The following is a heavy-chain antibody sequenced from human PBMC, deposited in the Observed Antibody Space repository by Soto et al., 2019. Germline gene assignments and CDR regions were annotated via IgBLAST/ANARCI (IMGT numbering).Heavy chain of an antibody. Sequence: GASVKVSCKAYGYTFTNHHVHWVRQAPGQGLEWRGITTPSNGATNYAQKSQARLALTRDTCMSTVYLELSSLRPEDTAVYYCVREAGGTSMQWGFDFWGEGTLLTVSS. CDR1: GYTFTNHH. CDR2: TTPSNGAT. CDR3: VREAGGTSMQWGFDF. J-gene: IGHJ4*02. V-gene: IGHV1-46*01. D-gene: IGHD1-26*01.